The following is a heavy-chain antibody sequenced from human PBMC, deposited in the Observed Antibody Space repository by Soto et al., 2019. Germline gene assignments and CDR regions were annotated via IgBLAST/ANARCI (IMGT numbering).Heavy chain of an antibody. J-gene: IGHJ6*02. D-gene: IGHD2-15*01. V-gene: IGHV3-21*01. CDR3: ARVGPYCSGGSCYPDYYYYYGMDV. Sequence: GGSLRLSCAASGFTFSSYSMNWVRQAPGKGLEWVSSISSSSSYIYYADSVKGRFTISRDNAKNSLYLQMNSLRAEDTAVYYCARVGPYCSGGSCYPDYYYYYGMDVWGQGTTVTVSS. CDR2: ISSSSSYI. CDR1: GFTFSSYS.